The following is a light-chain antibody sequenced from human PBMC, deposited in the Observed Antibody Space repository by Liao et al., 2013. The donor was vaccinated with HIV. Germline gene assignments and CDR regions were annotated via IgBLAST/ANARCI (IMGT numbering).Light chain of an antibody. V-gene: IGLV3-21*04. CDR2: SDS. J-gene: IGLJ3*02. CDR3: QVWDSSGDRWV. Sequence: SYVLTQPPSVSVAPGKTARITCGGNNIGSKSVHWYQQKPGQAPLLVIHSDSDRPLGIPERLSGSNSGKTATLTVSRVEAGDEADYYCQVWDSSGDRWVFGGGTKLTVL. CDR1: NIGSKS.